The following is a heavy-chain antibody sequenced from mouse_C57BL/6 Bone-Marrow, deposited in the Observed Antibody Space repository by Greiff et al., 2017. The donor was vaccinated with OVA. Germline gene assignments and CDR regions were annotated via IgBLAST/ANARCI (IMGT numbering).Heavy chain of an antibody. CDR3: ARSTVVTPGVAY. CDR1: GYAFTNYV. V-gene: IGHV1-54*01. D-gene: IGHD2-13*01. Sequence: VKLQQSGAELVRPGTSVKLSCKASGYAFTNYVIEWVKQRPGQGLEWIGVINPGSGGTNYNEKFKGKETLTADKSSSTAYMQVSSLTSEDSAVYFCARSTVVTPGVAYWGQGTLVTVSA. J-gene: IGHJ3*01. CDR2: INPGSGGT.